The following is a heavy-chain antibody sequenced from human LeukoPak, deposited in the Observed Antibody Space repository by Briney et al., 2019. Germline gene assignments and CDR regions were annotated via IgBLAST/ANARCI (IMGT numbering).Heavy chain of an antibody. CDR2: INHSGST. CDR1: GGSISGYY. D-gene: IGHD3-10*01. Sequence: SETLSLICTVSGGSISGYYWNWMRQPPGKGLEWIGEINHSGSTNYNPSLKSRVTMSVDTSKKQFSLKLSSVTAADTAVYYCARGFGGRGTYWGQGTLVTVSS. J-gene: IGHJ4*02. CDR3: ARGFGGRGTY. V-gene: IGHV4-34*01.